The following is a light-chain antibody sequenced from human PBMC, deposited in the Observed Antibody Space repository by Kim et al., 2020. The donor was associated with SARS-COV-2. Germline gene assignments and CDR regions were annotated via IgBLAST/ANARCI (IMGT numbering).Light chain of an antibody. CDR3: NSWTSSNTFV. J-gene: IGLJ1*01. CDR2: EVS. V-gene: IGLV2-18*02. Sequence: GHSVTNSCTGTSSDVGDYNRVSWYQQSPGTAPKLLIYEVSHRPSGVPDRFSGSKSGNTASLTISGLQAEDEADYYCNSWTSSNTFVFGTGTKVTVL. CDR1: SSDVGDYNR.